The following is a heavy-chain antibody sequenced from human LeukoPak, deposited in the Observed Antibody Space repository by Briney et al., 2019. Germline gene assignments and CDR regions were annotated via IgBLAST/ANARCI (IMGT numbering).Heavy chain of an antibody. CDR1: GFTFSDYS. D-gene: IGHD3-22*01. CDR3: ARDGYYYDSSGYSYYFDY. Sequence: SGGSLRLSCAASGFTFSDYSMHWDRQAPGKVLEWVAFIRYDGSNKYYADSVKGRFTISRDNSKNTLYLQMNSLRAEDTAVYYCARDGYYYDSSGYSYYFDYWGQGTLVTVSS. V-gene: IGHV3-30*02. J-gene: IGHJ4*02. CDR2: IRYDGSNK.